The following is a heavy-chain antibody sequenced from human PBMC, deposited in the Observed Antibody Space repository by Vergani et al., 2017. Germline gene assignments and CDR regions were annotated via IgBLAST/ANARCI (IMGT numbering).Heavy chain of an antibody. Sequence: VQLVESGGGVVQPGGSLRLSCAASGFTFSSYAMSWVRQAPGKGLEWVSAISGSGGSTYYADSVKGRFTIARDNSKNTLYLQMNSLRAEDTAVYYCAKFGSYSYYYYYYMDVWGKGTTVTVSS. CDR3: AKFGSYSYYYYYYMDV. D-gene: IGHD1-26*01. J-gene: IGHJ6*03. CDR2: ISGSGGST. CDR1: GFTFSSYA. V-gene: IGHV3-23*04.